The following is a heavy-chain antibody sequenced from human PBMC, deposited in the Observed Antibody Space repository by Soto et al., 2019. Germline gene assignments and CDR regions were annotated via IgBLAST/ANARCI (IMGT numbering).Heavy chain of an antibody. CDR3: ASWRSYSGSYCFDY. J-gene: IGHJ4*02. CDR1: GGTFNTYT. Sequence: QVQLVQSGAEVKKPGSSVKVSCEASGGTFNTYTINWVRQAPGRGLEWMGQVIPMYDSVNYAESFQGRVTITDDKSTNIAYMELSSLRSEDTALYFCASWRSYSGSYCFDYWGQGTLVIVSS. V-gene: IGHV1-69*06. D-gene: IGHD1-26*01. CDR2: VIPMYDSV.